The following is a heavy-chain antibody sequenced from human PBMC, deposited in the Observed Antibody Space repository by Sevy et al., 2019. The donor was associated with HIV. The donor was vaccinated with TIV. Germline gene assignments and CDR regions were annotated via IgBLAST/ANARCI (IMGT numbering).Heavy chain of an antibody. V-gene: IGHV3-9*01. Sequence: GGSLRLSCAASGFTFDDYAMHWVRQAPGKGLEWVSGISWNSGSIGYADSVKGRFTISRDNAKNSLYLQMNSLRVEDTALYYCARDPDPVPGVAFDVWGQGTMVTVSS. CDR1: GFTFDDYA. CDR3: ARDPDPVPGVAFDV. CDR2: ISWNSGSI. J-gene: IGHJ3*01.